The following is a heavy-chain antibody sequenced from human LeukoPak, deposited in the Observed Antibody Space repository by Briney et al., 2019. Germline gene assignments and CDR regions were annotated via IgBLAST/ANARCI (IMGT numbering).Heavy chain of an antibody. J-gene: IGHJ4*02. CDR3: ARGHGDDY. D-gene: IGHD4-17*01. CDR1: GYSCTSYW. Sequence: GESLKISCKGSGYSCTSYWLCWVRQLPGKGLEWMGIIYPGDSDTRYSPSFQGQVTISANKSINTAYLQSSSLKASDTAIYYFARGHGDDYWGQGTLVTVSS. CDR2: IYPGDSDT. V-gene: IGHV5-51*01.